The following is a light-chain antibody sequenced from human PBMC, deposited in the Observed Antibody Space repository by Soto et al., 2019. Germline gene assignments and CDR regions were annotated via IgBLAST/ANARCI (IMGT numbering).Light chain of an antibody. Sequence: QSALTQPPSASGALGQSVTISCTGTSSDVGGYDFVSWYQQHPGKAPKLIIYEVNQRPSGVPDRFSGSKSGNTASLAVSGLQGEDEADYYCSSYAGTNIVIFGGGTQLTVL. V-gene: IGLV2-8*01. CDR3: SSYAGTNIVI. J-gene: IGLJ2*01. CDR1: SSDVGGYDF. CDR2: EVN.